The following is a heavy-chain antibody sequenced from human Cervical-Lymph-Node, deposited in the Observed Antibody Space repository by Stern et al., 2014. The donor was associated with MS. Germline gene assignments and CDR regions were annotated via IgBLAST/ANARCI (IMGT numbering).Heavy chain of an antibody. CDR3: ARDLEQLVVIDYYYGMDV. CDR2: ISEYNGHT. V-gene: IGHV1-18*01. D-gene: IGHD6-6*01. J-gene: IGHJ6*02. Sequence: QVQLVQSGPEVRKPGASVKVSCKASGYTFTSYGISWVRQAPGQGLEWMGWISEYNGHTKYGQKFQGRFSMTTDTSTGTVYMELRSLRSDDSAVYYCARDLEQLVVIDYYYGMDVWGQGTTVTVSS. CDR1: GYTFTSYG.